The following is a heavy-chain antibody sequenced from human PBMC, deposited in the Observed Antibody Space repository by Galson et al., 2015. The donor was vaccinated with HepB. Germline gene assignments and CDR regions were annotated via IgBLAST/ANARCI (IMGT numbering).Heavy chain of an antibody. Sequence: SLRLSCAASGFTFSSYGMHWVRQAPGKGLEWVAVISYDGSNKYYADSVKGRFTISRDNSKNTLYLQMNSLRAEDTAVYYCAKDLIAVAGTEGGDYWGQGTLVTVSS. CDR1: GFTFSSYG. D-gene: IGHD6-19*01. CDR3: AKDLIAVAGTEGGDY. V-gene: IGHV3-30*18. CDR2: ISYDGSNK. J-gene: IGHJ4*02.